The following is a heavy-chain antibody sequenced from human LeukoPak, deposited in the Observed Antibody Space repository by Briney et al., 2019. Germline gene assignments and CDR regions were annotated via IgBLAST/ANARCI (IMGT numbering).Heavy chain of an antibody. CDR3: ARTHDFWSGYYYMDV. Sequence: SETLSLTCTVSGGSISSYYWSWIRQPPGKGLEWIGYIYYSGSTNYNPSLKSGVTISVDTSKNQFSLKLSSVTAADTAVYYCARTHDFWSGYYYMDVWGKGTTVTVSS. CDR2: IYYSGST. J-gene: IGHJ6*03. D-gene: IGHD3-3*01. CDR1: GGSISSYY. V-gene: IGHV4-59*01.